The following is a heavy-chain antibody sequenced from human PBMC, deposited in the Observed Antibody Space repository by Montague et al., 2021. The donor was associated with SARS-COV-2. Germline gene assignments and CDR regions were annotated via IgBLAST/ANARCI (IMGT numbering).Heavy chain of an antibody. J-gene: IGHJ4*02. CDR1: GGSISSGGYY. CDR3: ARTYYDILTGYYNFDY. CDR2: IYYSGST. D-gene: IGHD3-9*01. Sequence: TLSLTRTVSGGSISSGGYYWSWIRQHPGKGLEWIGYIYYSGSTYYNPSLKSRVTTSVDTSKNQFSLKLSSVTAADTAVYYCARTYYDILTGYYNFDYWGQGTLVTVSS. V-gene: IGHV4-31*03.